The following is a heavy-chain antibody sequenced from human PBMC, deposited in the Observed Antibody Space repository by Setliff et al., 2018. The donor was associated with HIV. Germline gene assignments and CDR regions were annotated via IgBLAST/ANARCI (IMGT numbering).Heavy chain of an antibody. Sequence: PGGSLRLSCAASGFTFSNYAMSWVRQAPGKGLEWVSELSGSGDSTSYADSVKGRFTISRDNSENTVYLQMSSLKTEDTAVYYCARPQHIYDDSSDDYWGQGTLVTVSS. CDR3: ARPQHIYDDSSDDY. D-gene: IGHD3-22*01. CDR2: LSGSGDST. J-gene: IGHJ4*02. V-gene: IGHV3-23*01. CDR1: GFTFSNYA.